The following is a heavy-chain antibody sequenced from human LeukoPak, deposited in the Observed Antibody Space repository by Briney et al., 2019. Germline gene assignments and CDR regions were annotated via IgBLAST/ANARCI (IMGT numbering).Heavy chain of an antibody. CDR1: GFSFSSYA. CDR2: VSASGGST. J-gene: IGHJ6*03. D-gene: IGHD2-2*02. V-gene: IGHV3-23*01. Sequence: PGRSLTLSCATSGFSFSSYAMTWVRQAQAPWLEFVSPVSASGGSTYYADSVKCLITITTDNSKNSLYLHMNTLRAEDTAVYYCAKALLGYCSSTSCYTGALDYYYYYMDVWGKGTTVTVSS. CDR3: AKALLGYCSSTSCYTGALDYYYYYMDV.